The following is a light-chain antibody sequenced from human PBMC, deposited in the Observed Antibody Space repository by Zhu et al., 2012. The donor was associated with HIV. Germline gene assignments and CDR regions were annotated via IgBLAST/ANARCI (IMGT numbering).Light chain of an antibody. CDR3: HQYKNYADYT. J-gene: IGKJ2*01. V-gene: IGKV1-5*03. Sequence: DIQMTQSPSTLSASVGDTVTITCRASQSINNWLAWYQQKPGKAPKFLIFGGVSFRRRVHQGSAAVDLRQNLLSPSAACSLMILRLYYCHQYKNYADYTFGRGDQAGDQT. CDR2: GGV. CDR1: QSINNW.